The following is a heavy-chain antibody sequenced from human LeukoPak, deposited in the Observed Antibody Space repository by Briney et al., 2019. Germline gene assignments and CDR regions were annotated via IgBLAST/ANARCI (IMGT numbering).Heavy chain of an antibody. Sequence: KPSETLSLTCTVSGYSISSGYYWGWIRQPPGKGLEWIGYIYYSGTTYYNPSLKSRVTISVDTSKNQFSLKLSSVTAADTAVYYCARVRTAMPSGWFDPWGQGTLVTVSS. J-gene: IGHJ5*02. CDR2: IYYSGTT. CDR1: GYSISSGYY. CDR3: ARVRTAMPSGWFDP. V-gene: IGHV4-38-2*02. D-gene: IGHD5-18*01.